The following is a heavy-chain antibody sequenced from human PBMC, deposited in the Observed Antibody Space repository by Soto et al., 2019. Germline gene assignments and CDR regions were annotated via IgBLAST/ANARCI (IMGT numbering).Heavy chain of an antibody. D-gene: IGHD2-21*01. V-gene: IGHV4-59*02. Sequence: PSETLSLTCFVSGGSVTSHHWSWIRQFPGPGLQWIAYTSYTGNTYYNPSLKGRVTISLDHSRNQFSLRLNSVTAADTAVYFCASSKYDVVAGSVWFDPWGQGTLVTVSS. CDR1: GGSVTSHH. CDR2: TSYTGNT. J-gene: IGHJ5*02. CDR3: ASSKYDVVAGSVWFDP.